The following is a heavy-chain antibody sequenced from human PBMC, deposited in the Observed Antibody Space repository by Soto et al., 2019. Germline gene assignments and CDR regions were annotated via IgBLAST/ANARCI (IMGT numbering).Heavy chain of an antibody. V-gene: IGHV4-61*01. D-gene: IGHD4-17*01. CDR3: ARGLDYVGFDY. CDR1: GDSVSIGTYY. Sequence: LSLTCIVSGDSVSIGTYYWSWIRQPPGKGLEWIGYIYYRGSTNYNPSLKSRVTISIDTSRNQFSLKVNSVTAADTAVYYCARGLDYVGFDYWGQGTLVTVSS. J-gene: IGHJ4*02. CDR2: IYYRGST.